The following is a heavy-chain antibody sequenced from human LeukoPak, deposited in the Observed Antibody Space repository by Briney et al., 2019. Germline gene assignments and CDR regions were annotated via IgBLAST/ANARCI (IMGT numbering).Heavy chain of an antibody. V-gene: IGHV1-2*06. CDR2: ISPNSGAT. Sequence: ASVKVSCKASGYTFTDYYVHWVRLVPGQGLEWMGRISPNSGATNCAEKFRGRVTMARDTSINTAYMEMSSLRSDDTAVYYCARDLWGWGSDYLDYWGQGTLVTVSS. J-gene: IGHJ4*02. CDR1: GYTFTDYY. CDR3: ARDLWGWGSDYLDY. D-gene: IGHD4/OR15-4a*01.